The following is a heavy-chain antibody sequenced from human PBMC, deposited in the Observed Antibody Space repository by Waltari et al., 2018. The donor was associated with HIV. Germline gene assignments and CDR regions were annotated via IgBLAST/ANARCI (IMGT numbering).Heavy chain of an antibody. Sequence: EVQLVESGGDLVQPGGSLRLSCTASGFTVNNNYMSWVRQAPGKGLECVSTIYSGGNTYSADSVKGRFTISRDNSKNTLYLQVNSLRLEDTAVYYCARERGGYHYDSSGFRRYFDLWGRGTLVIVSS. CDR3: ARERGGYHYDSSGFRRYFDL. J-gene: IGHJ2*01. CDR2: IYSGGNT. V-gene: IGHV3-66*02. D-gene: IGHD3-22*01. CDR1: GFTVNNNY.